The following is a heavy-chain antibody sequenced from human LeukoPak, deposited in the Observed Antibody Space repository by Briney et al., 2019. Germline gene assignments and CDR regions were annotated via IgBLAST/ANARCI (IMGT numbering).Heavy chain of an antibody. V-gene: IGHV4-59*01. CDR2: IYYSGSN. CDR1: GGSISSYY. D-gene: IGHD6-13*01. CDR3: ARGDSSSWYLGAFDI. Sequence: SETLSLTCTVSGGSISSYYWSWIRQPPGKGLXXXXYIYYSGSNNYNPSLKSRVTISVDTSKNQFSLKLSSVTAADTAVYYCARGDSSSWYLGAFDIWGQGTMVTVSS. J-gene: IGHJ3*02.